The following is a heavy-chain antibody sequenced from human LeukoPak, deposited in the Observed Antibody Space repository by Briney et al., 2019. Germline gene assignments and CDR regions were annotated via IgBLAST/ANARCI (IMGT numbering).Heavy chain of an antibody. J-gene: IGHJ4*02. Sequence: GGSLRLSCAASGFTSSSYSMNWVRQAPGKGREWVSSISRSSSYIYYADSVKGRFTISRDNAKNSLYLQMNSLRAEDTAVYYCARAYGGVINLDYWGQGTLVTVSS. CDR3: ARAYGGVINLDY. CDR1: GFTSSSYS. V-gene: IGHV3-21*01. CDR2: ISRSSSYI. D-gene: IGHD3-16*01.